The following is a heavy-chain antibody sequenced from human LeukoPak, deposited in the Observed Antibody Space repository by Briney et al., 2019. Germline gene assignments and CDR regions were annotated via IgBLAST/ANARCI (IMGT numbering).Heavy chain of an antibody. V-gene: IGHV1-69*04. Sequence: SVKVSCKASGGTFSSYAISWVRQAPGQGLEWMGRIIPILGIANYAQKFQGRVTITADKSTSTAYMELSSLRSEDTAVYYCARDFRPGHYDFWSGYWAYFDYGGQGTLVTVSS. D-gene: IGHD3-3*01. CDR3: ARDFRPGHYDFWSGYWAYFDY. CDR1: GGTFSSYA. CDR2: IIPILGIA. J-gene: IGHJ4*02.